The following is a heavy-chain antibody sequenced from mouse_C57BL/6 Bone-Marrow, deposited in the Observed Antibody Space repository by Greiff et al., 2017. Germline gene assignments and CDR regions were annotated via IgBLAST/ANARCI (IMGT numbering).Heavy chain of an antibody. CDR3: ARGGYYAMDY. V-gene: IGHV1-69*01. J-gene: IGHJ4*01. CDR2: IDPSDSYT. CDR1: GYTFTSYW. Sequence: QVQLQQPGAELVMPGASVKLSCKASGYTFTSYWMHWVKQRPGQGLEWIAEIDPSDSYTYYNHKFKGKFTLTVDKSSSTADMQLSSLTSEDSAVYYKARGGYYAMDYWGQGTSVTVSS.